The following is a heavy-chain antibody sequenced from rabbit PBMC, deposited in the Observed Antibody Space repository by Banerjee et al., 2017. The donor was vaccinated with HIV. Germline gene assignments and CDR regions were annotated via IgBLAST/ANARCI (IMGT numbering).Heavy chain of an antibody. CDR2: VYTGSGSS. CDR3: ARDGDTYGGVGYDPFKL. D-gene: IGHD6-1*01. J-gene: IGHJ3*01. CDR1: GFSFSSGYD. Sequence: QEQLVEYGGGLVQPEGSLTLTCTASGFSFSSGYDMCWVRQAPGKGLEWIGCVYTGSGSSWYASWAKGRFTISRASSTTVTLQMTSLTAADTATYFCARDGDTYGGVGYDPFKLRGQGTLVTVS. V-gene: IGHV1S45*01.